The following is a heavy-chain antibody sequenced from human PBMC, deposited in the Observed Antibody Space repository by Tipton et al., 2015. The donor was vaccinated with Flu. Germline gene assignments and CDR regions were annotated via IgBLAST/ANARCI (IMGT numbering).Heavy chain of an antibody. CDR3: AREYSSGWYVGYYYGMDV. Sequence: QVQLVQSGAEVKKPGASVKVSCKASGYTFTGYYMHWVRQAPGQGLEWMGIINPSGGSTSYAQKFQGRVTMTRDTSTSTVYMELSSLRSEDTAVYYCAREYSSGWYVGYYYGMDVWGQGTTVTVSS. D-gene: IGHD6-19*01. J-gene: IGHJ6*02. CDR1: GYTFTGYY. V-gene: IGHV1-46*01. CDR2: INPSGGST.